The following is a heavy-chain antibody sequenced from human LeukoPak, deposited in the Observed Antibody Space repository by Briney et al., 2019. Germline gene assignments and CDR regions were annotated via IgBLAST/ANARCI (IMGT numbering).Heavy chain of an antibody. V-gene: IGHV3-48*04. Sequence: GGSLRLSCAASGFTFSSYSMNWVRQAPGKGLEWVSYISSGSSSIYYADSVKGRFTVSRDNAKNSLYLQMNSLRAEDTAVYYCARDMDGSGSYFTVAMDVWGQGTTVTVSS. CDR2: ISSGSSSI. D-gene: IGHD3-10*01. J-gene: IGHJ6*02. CDR3: ARDMDGSGSYFTVAMDV. CDR1: GFTFSSYS.